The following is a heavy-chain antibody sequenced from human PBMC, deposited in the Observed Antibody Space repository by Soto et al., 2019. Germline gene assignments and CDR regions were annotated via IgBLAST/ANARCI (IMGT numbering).Heavy chain of an antibody. Sequence: GGSLRLSCAASGFTVSSNYMSWVRQAPGKGLEWVSVIYSGGSTYYADSVKGRFTISRDNSKNTLYLQMNSLRAEDTAVYYCARDASWGPVDLPIVVVPAASDAFDIWGQGTMVTVSS. CDR2: IYSGGST. V-gene: IGHV3-66*01. D-gene: IGHD2-2*01. CDR3: ARDASWGPVDLPIVVVPAASDAFDI. J-gene: IGHJ3*02. CDR1: GFTVSSNY.